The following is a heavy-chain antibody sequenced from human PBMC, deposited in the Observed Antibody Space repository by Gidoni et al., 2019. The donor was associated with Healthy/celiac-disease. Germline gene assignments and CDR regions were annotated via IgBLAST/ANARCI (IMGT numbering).Heavy chain of an antibody. V-gene: IGHV4-34*01. D-gene: IGHD6-13*01. Sequence: QVQLQQWRAGLLKPSEPLSLTCAVYGGSFRGYYWSWIRQPPGQGLEWIGELNHSGSTNYNPSLKSRVTISVDTSKNQFSLKLSSVTAADTAVYYCARGRPGREQQLGLDYWGQGTLVTVSS. CDR1: GGSFRGYY. CDR3: ARGRPGREQQLGLDY. CDR2: LNHSGST. J-gene: IGHJ4*02.